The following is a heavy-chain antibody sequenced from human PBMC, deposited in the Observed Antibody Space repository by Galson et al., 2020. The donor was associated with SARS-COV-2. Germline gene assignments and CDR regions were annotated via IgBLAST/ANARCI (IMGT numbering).Heavy chain of an antibody. CDR1: GGSISSSSYY. Sequence: SETLSLTCTVSGGSISSSSYYWGWIRQPPGKGLEWIGSIYYSGSTYYNPSLKSRVTISVDTSKNQFSLKLSSVTAADTAVYYCAREDSQRLRYFDLWGRGTLVTVSS. V-gene: IGHV4-39*07. D-gene: IGHD2-15*01. CDR3: AREDSQRLRYFDL. J-gene: IGHJ2*01. CDR2: IYYSGST.